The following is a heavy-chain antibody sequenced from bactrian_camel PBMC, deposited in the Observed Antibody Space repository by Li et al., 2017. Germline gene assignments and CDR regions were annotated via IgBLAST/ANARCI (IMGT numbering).Heavy chain of an antibody. J-gene: IGHJ4*01. Sequence: HVQLVESGGGSVQAGMSLRLSCEASGYNPSSYCMGWFRLAPGKEREGVATILTAGGETWYRDSVKGRFTISQDNAKNTVYLQIDNLKSEDTAMYYCAADPRPGGEGSWCERPGGYEYSYWGQGTQVTVS. CDR2: ILTAGGET. V-gene: IGHV3S1*01. D-gene: IGHD1*01. CDR1: GYNPSSYC. CDR3: AADPRPGGEGSWCERPGGYEYSY.